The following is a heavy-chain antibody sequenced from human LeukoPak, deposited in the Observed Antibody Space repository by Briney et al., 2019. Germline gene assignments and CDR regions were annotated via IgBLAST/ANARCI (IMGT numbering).Heavy chain of an antibody. CDR2: ISSSSSYI. Sequence: GGSLRLSCAASGFTFSNYDMHWVRQAPGKGLEWVSAISSSSSYIYYADSIKGRFTISRDNAENSLYLQMNSLRAVDTAVYFCARGEEKATITALDSWGQGTLITASS. V-gene: IGHV3-21*01. CDR3: ARGEEKATITALDS. CDR1: GFTFSNYD. D-gene: IGHD5-24*01. J-gene: IGHJ4*02.